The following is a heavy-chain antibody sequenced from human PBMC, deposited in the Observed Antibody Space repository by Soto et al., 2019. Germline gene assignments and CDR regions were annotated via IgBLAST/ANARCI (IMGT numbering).Heavy chain of an antibody. V-gene: IGHV1-18*01. Sequence: QVQLVQSGAEVKKPGASVKVSCKASGYTFTSYGISWVRQAPGQGLEWMGWISAYNGNTNYAQKIQGRDTMPTDTSTSTAYMELRSLRSDDTAVYYCARDGRRGVTTFGFDPWGQGTLVTVSS. CDR1: GYTFTSYG. J-gene: IGHJ5*02. CDR3: ARDGRRGVTTFGFDP. D-gene: IGHD4-17*01. CDR2: ISAYNGNT.